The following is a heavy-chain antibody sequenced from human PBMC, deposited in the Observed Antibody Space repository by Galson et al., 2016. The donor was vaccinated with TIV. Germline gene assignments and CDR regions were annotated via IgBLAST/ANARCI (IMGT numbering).Heavy chain of an antibody. Sequence: CAISGDSVSSKSAAWNWLRQSPSRGLEWLGRTFYRSKWYNDYAPSVKSRITINPDTSKNQFSLQLNSVTPEDTAVYYCARATPSVFGIIMTLDSWGQGTLVTVSS. D-gene: IGHD3-16*01. CDR2: TFYRSKWYN. CDR1: GDSVSSKSAA. CDR3: ARATPSVFGIIMTLDS. J-gene: IGHJ4*02. V-gene: IGHV6-1*01.